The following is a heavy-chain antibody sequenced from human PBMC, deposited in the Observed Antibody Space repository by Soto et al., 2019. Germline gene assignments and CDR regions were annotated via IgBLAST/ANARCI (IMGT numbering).Heavy chain of an antibody. D-gene: IGHD5-18*01. CDR2: ISYDGSNK. J-gene: IGHJ4*02. CDR3: ARGLSGYSYGLSGY. V-gene: IGHV3-30-3*01. CDR1: GFTFSSYA. Sequence: GGSLRLSCAASGFTFSSYAMHWVRQAPGKGLEWVAVISYDGSNKYYADSVKGRFTISRDNSKNTLYLQMNSLRAEDTAVYYCARGLSGYSYGLSGYWGQGTLVTVSS.